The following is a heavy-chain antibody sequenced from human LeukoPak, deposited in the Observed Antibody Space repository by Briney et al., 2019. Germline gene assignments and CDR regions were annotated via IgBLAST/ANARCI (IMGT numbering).Heavy chain of an antibody. J-gene: IGHJ5*02. CDR2: IHSGGST. D-gene: IGHD1-26*01. CDR1: GFTVSSNY. CDR3: TRANSATIPGVDP. Sequence: GGSLRLSCAASGFTVSSNYMSWVRQAPGKGLEWVSIIHSGGSTYYADSVKGRFTISRDNSKNPLYLQMNNLRAEDTAVHYCTRANSATIPGVDPWGQGTLVTVSS. V-gene: IGHV3-53*01.